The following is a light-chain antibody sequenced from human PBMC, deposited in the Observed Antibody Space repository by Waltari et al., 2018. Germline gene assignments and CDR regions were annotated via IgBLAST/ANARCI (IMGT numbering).Light chain of an antibody. Sequence: DIVMTQSPDSLAVSLGERTTINCKSSQSVFYNSNNKNYLAWYQQKAGQPPKLLIYWASSRESGVPDRFSGSVSGTDFTLTISSLQPEDFASYYCQQSYSAPWTFGQGTKVEVK. J-gene: IGKJ1*01. V-gene: IGKV4-1*01. CDR1: QSVFYNSNNKNY. CDR3: QQSYSAPWT. CDR2: WAS.